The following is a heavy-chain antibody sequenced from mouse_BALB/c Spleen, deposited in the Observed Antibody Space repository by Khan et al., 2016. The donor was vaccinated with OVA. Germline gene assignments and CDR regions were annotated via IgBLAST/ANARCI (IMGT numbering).Heavy chain of an antibody. Sequence: QVQLKESGPGLVAPSQSLSITCTVSGFSLTSYGVHWVRQPPGKGLVWLVVIWSDGFTTYNSALKSRLSISKDNSKSQIFLKMNSLQTDDTAMYYCARGIYYFGSRYMDYWGQGTSVTVSS. CDR3: ARGIYYFGSRYMDY. CDR1: GFSLTSYG. D-gene: IGHD1-1*01. J-gene: IGHJ4*01. V-gene: IGHV2-6*02. CDR2: IWSDGFT.